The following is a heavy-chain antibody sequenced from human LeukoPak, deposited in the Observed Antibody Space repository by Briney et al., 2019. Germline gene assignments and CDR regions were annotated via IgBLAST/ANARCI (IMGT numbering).Heavy chain of an antibody. Sequence: GGSLRLSCEASGFTFSSYAMSWVRQAPGKGLEWVSAISGSGGSTYYADSVKGRFTISRDNSKNTLYLQMNSLRAEDTAVYYCAEGDFWNGYYAPDYWGQGTLVTVSS. CDR1: GFTFSSYA. CDR2: ISGSGGST. V-gene: IGHV3-23*01. CDR3: AEGDFWNGYYAPDY. D-gene: IGHD3-3*01. J-gene: IGHJ4*02.